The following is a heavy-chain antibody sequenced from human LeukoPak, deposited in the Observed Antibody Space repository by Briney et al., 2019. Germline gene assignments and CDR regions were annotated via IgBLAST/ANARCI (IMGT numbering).Heavy chain of an antibody. CDR2: IYPSGST. Sequence: SQTLSLTCTVSGGSISSGSYYWSWIRQPAGEGLEWIGRIYPSGSTNYNPSLKSRVTISIDTSKNQFSLRLSSVTAADTAVYYCAREAYYYDNSGYWDAFDIWGQGTMVTVSS. D-gene: IGHD3-22*01. CDR1: GGSISSGSYY. CDR3: AREAYYYDNSGYWDAFDI. V-gene: IGHV4-61*02. J-gene: IGHJ3*02.